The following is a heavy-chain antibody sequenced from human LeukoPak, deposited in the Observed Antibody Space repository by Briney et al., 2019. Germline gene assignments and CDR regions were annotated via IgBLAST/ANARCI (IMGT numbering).Heavy chain of an antibody. CDR1: GFTVSTNY. V-gene: IGHV3-23*01. J-gene: IGHJ3*02. CDR2: ISGSGGST. Sequence: PGGSLRLSCAASGFTVSTNYMTWVRQAPGKGLEWVSAISGSGGSTYYADSVKGRFTISRDNSKNTLYLQMNSLRAEDTAVYYCAKEGDVFGADAFDIWGQGTMVTVSS. D-gene: IGHD3-10*02. CDR3: AKEGDVFGADAFDI.